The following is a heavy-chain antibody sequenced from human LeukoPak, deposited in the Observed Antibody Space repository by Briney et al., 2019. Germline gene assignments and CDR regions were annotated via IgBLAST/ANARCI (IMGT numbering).Heavy chain of an antibody. J-gene: IGHJ5*02. D-gene: IGHD4-23*01. V-gene: IGHV4-34*01. CDR2: INHSGST. CDR3: ARRLPTSMRWYGPRTSKFDP. Sequence: PSETLSLTCAVYGGSFSGYYWSWIRQPPGKGLEWIGEINHSGSTNYNPSLKSRVTISVDTSKNQLSLKLSSVTAADTAVYYCARRLPTSMRWYGPRTSKFDPWGQGTLVTVSS. CDR1: GGSFSGYY.